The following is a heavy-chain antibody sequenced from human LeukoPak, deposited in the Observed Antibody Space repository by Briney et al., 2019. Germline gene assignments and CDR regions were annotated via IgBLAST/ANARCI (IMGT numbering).Heavy chain of an antibody. CDR2: INTNTGNP. CDR1: GYTFTSYA. V-gene: IGHV7-4-1*02. D-gene: IGHD3-9*01. J-gene: IGHJ4*02. Sequence: ASVKVSCKASGYTFTSYAMNWVRQAPGQGLEWMGWINTNTGNPTYAQGFTGRFVFSLDTSVSTAYLQISSLKAEDTAVYYCARARSTTLLRYFDIPHSPADYWGQGTLVTVSS. CDR3: ARARSTTLLRYFDIPHSPADY.